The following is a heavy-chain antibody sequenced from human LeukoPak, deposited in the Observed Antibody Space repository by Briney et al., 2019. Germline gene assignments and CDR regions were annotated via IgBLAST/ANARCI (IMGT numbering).Heavy chain of an antibody. CDR1: GFTLSSYG. J-gene: IGHJ4*02. D-gene: IGHD1-1*01. Sequence: GGSLRLSCAASGFTLSSYGMHWVRQAPGKGLEWVAVISYDGSNKYYADSVKGRFTISRDNSKNTLYLQMNSLRAEDTAVYYCAKDQLDVADYWGQGTLVTVSS. CDR2: ISYDGSNK. V-gene: IGHV3-30*18. CDR3: AKDQLDVADY.